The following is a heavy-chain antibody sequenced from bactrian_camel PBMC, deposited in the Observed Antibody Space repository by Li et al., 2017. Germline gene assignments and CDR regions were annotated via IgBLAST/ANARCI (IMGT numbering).Heavy chain of an antibody. CDR3: ATGHVWPRLNVQMSFGH. V-gene: IGHV3S9*01. D-gene: IGHD3*01. J-gene: IGHJ6*01. CDR1: GYTRMNYC. Sequence: HVQLVESGGGSVQAGGSLRLSCVGSGYTRMNYCMAWFRQAPEKEPEGVASADNDGNARYADSVVGRFTISRDNAKKTLYLEMNNLAPEDTAVYYCATGHVWPRLNVQMSFGHWGRGTQVTVS. CDR2: ADNDGNA.